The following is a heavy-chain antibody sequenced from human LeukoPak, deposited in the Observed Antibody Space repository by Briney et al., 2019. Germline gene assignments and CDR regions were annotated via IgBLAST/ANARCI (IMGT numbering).Heavy chain of an antibody. V-gene: IGHV4-39*01. J-gene: IGHJ6*03. Sequence: SETLSLTCTVSGGSMSGSSYYWGWIRQPPGKGLEWIGSIYYSGSTYYNPSLKSRVTIYVDTSKNQFSLKLNSVTAADTAVYYCASRVGYYYYMDVWGKGTTVTISS. CDR2: IYYSGST. D-gene: IGHD6-13*01. CDR3: ASRVGYYYYMDV. CDR1: GGSMSGSSYY.